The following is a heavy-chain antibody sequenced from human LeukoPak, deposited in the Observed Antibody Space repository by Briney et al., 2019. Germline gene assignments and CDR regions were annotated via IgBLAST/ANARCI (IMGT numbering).Heavy chain of an antibody. CDR3: GRDVRGMTTAYFDS. CDR2: INAGNGDT. V-gene: IGHV1-3*01. J-gene: IGHJ4*02. D-gene: IGHD4-11*01. Sequence: ASVKVSCKASGYTFTSYAMHWVRQAPGQRLEWMGWINAGNGDTKYSQKFQGRVTITRDTSASTGYMELSSLRSEDTAVYYCGRDVRGMTTAYFDSWAREPRSPSPQ. CDR1: GYTFTSYA.